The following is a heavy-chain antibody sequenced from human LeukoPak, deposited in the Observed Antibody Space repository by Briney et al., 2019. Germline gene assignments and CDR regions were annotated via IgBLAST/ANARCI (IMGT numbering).Heavy chain of an antibody. J-gene: IGHJ6*03. D-gene: IGHD1-26*01. CDR1: GGSISSYY. V-gene: IGHV4-4*09. CDR3: ARQRPVGYYYYMDV. Sequence: SETLSLTCTVSGGSISSYYWSWIRQPPGKGLEWIGYIYTSGSTNYNPSLKSRVTISVDTSKNQFSLKLSSVTAADTAVYYCARQRPVGYYYYMDVWGKGTTVTVSS. CDR2: IYTSGST.